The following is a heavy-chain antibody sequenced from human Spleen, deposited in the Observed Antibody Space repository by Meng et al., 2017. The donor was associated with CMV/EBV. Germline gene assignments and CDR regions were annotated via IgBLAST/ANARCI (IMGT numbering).Heavy chain of an antibody. CDR1: SYS. CDR2: ISSSSTYI. J-gene: IGHJ3*02. Sequence: SYSINWVRQAPGKGLEWVSSISSSSTYISYADSVKGRFTISRDNTKNSLYLQMNSLRAEDTAVYYCARDSGDYYDSSGYYIWAFDIWGQGTMVTVS. V-gene: IGHV3-21*01. D-gene: IGHD3-22*01. CDR3: ARDSGDYYDSSGYYIWAFDI.